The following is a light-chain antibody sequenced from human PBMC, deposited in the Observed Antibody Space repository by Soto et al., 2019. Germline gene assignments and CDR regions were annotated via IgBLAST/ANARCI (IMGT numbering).Light chain of an antibody. J-gene: IGKJ5*01. Sequence: DIQLTHSPSFLSASVGDRVTITCRASRGISTSLAWYQVKPGKAPKLLIYAASTLESGVPSRFSATVSGTEFSLTITSLQPEDFATYYCQQLFDSPITFGQGTRLEIK. CDR2: AAS. CDR1: RGISTS. V-gene: IGKV1-9*01. CDR3: QQLFDSPIT.